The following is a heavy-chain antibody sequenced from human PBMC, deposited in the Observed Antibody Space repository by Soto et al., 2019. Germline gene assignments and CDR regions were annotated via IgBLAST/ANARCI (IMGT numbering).Heavy chain of an antibody. V-gene: IGHV3-43*01. J-gene: IGHJ4*02. D-gene: IGHD3-9*01. Sequence: GGSLRLSCAASGFTFNAYTMHWVRQAPGKGLEWVSLISWDGGITYYGDSVKGRFTVSRGNSDNSLYLQMTSLRSDDTAFYYCAKDSYDILTGQKRYFDSWGQGTLVTVSS. CDR1: GFTFNAYT. CDR3: AKDSYDILTGQKRYFDS. CDR2: ISWDGGIT.